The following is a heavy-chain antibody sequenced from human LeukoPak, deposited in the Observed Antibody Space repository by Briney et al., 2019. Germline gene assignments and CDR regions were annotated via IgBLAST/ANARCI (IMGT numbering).Heavy chain of an antibody. CDR3: ARDSYYAFDY. CDR1: GLTLSNYW. Sequence: PGGSLRLSCVAPGLTLSNYWMSWVRQAPGKGLEWVAAIKPDGSEKYYVDSVKGRFTISRDNAKRSLFLQMDSLRAEDTAVYYCARDSYYAFDYWGQGTLVTVSS. V-gene: IGHV3-7*01. D-gene: IGHD3-3*01. J-gene: IGHJ4*02. CDR2: IKPDGSEK.